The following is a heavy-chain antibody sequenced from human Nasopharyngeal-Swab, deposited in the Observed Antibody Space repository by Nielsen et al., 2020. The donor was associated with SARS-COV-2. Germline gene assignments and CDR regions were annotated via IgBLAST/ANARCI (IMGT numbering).Heavy chain of an antibody. CDR1: GFPFSSYA. J-gene: IGHJ6*02. V-gene: IGHV3-23*01. D-gene: IGHD4/OR15-4a*01. Sequence: GGSLRLSCGGSGFPFSSYAMSWVRQTPEKGLEWVSAISGGAGMTYYADSVKGRATVSRENPKNTLYLELNSLRAEDTAVYFCAKDLRGANFYRATYGFDVWGQGTTVTVSS. CDR2: ISGGAGMT. CDR3: AKDLRGANFYRATYGFDV.